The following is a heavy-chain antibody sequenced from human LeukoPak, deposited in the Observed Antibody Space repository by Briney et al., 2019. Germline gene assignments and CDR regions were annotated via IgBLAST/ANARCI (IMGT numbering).Heavy chain of an antibody. Sequence: GGSLRLSCAASGFTFSSYGMHWVRQAPGKGLEWVAVIWYDGSNKYYADSVKGRFTISRDNSKNTLYLQMNSLRAEDTAVYYCARDHSGGWYSDYFDYWGQGSLVTVSS. CDR2: IWYDGSNK. CDR3: ARDHSGGWYSDYFDY. V-gene: IGHV3-33*01. J-gene: IGHJ4*02. D-gene: IGHD6-19*01. CDR1: GFTFSSYG.